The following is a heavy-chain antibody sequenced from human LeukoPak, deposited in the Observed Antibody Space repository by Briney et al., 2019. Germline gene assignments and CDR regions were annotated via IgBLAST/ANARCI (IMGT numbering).Heavy chain of an antibody. CDR3: ARLDYGDYGDY. CDR1: GGSISSSSYY. Sequence: SETLSLTCTVSGGSISSSSYYWGWIRQPPGKGLEWIGSIYYSGSTYYNPSLKSRVTISVDTSKNQFSLKLSSVTAADTAVYYCARLDYGDYGDYWGQGNLVTVSS. D-gene: IGHD4-17*01. CDR2: IYYSGST. J-gene: IGHJ4*02. V-gene: IGHV4-39*01.